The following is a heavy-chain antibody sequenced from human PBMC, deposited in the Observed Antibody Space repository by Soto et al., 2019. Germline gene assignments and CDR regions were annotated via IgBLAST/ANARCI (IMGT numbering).Heavy chain of an antibody. J-gene: IGHJ4*02. CDR3: AKLRDFVVLPAGILDY. CDR2: ISGGGDTT. CDR1: GFTFSSYG. V-gene: IGHV3-23*01. Sequence: EVQLWESGGGLVQPGGSLRLTCAASGFTFSSYGISWIRLSPGKGLEWVSVISGGGDTTYYTPSVKGRFTISRGDFRNTLYLQMNSLRTEDTAIYYCAKLRDFVVLPAGILDYWGPGTLVSVSS. D-gene: IGHD2-8*01.